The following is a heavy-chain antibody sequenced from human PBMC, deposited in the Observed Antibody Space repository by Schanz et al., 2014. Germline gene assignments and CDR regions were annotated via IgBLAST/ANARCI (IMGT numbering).Heavy chain of an antibody. D-gene: IGHD3-16*01. CDR2: ISSTSTYL. V-gene: IGHV3-21*01. CDR1: GFTFSAFG. CDR3: ARGTPFLCDY. Sequence: VQLVESGGGVVQPGGSLRLSCAASGFTFSAFGMHWVRQAPGKGLDWVSSISSTSTYLYYADSVKGRFTISRDSARNSLYLQMSSLRAEDTAVYYCARGTPFLCDYWGQGTLVTVSS. J-gene: IGHJ4*02.